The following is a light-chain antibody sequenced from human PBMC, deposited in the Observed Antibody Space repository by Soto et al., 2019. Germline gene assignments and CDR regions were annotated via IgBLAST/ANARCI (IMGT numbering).Light chain of an antibody. V-gene: IGKV1-5*01. CDR2: AAS. Sequence: DIQMTQSPSTLSGSVGDRVTIPCRASQTISSWLAWYQQKPGKAPKLLIYAASTLHGGVPSRFSGSGSGTDFALTITSLQAEDFATYYCQQLRSYPSTFGGGTKVDIK. CDR3: QQLRSYPST. J-gene: IGKJ4*01. CDR1: QTISSW.